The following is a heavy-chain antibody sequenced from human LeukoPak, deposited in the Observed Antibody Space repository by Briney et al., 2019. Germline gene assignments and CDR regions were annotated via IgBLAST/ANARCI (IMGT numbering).Heavy chain of an antibody. D-gene: IGHD6-19*01. J-gene: IGHJ4*02. Sequence: GESLQISCKGSGYSFTSYWIGWVRQVPEKGLEWLGIIYPSDSDTRYSPSFQGQVTISADRSISTAYLQWSSLKASDTAMYYCARHNSGRIDYWGQGTLVTVSS. V-gene: IGHV5-51*01. CDR1: GYSFTSYW. CDR2: IYPSDSDT. CDR3: ARHNSGRIDY.